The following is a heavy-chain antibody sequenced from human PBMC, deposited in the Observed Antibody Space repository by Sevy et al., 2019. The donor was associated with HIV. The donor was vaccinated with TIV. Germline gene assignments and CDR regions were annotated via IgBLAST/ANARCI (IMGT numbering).Heavy chain of an antibody. Sequence: ASVKVSCKASGYSFTNYGIGCVRQAPGQGLEWMGWISGYNGYTNDAQNLQGRVTMTTDTSTSTAYMELRSLRSDDTAIYYCAKEGKNIRSWFDPWGRGTLVTVSS. CDR2: ISGYNGYT. D-gene: IGHD3-3*02. CDR3: AKEGKNIRSWFDP. V-gene: IGHV1-18*01. CDR1: GYSFTNYG. J-gene: IGHJ5*02.